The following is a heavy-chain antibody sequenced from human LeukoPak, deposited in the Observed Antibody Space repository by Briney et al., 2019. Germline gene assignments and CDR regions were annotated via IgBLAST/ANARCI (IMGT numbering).Heavy chain of an antibody. D-gene: IGHD1-26*01. Sequence: GGSLRLSCAATGFTFTNYAMSWVRQAPGKGLEWVSTISGSGGDTYYADSVQGRFTISRDNSKSTLYLQMSSLRAEDTAVYYCAKEQRIVGATSYFDYRGQGTLVTVSS. CDR3: AKEQRIVGATSYFDY. V-gene: IGHV3-23*01. J-gene: IGHJ4*02. CDR2: ISGSGGDT. CDR1: GFTFTNYA.